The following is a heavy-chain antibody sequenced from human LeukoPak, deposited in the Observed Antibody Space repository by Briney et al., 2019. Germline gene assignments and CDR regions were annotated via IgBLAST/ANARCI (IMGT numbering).Heavy chain of an antibody. CDR1: GGSISSSSYY. CDR2: IYYSGST. Sequence: SETLSLTCTVSGGSISSSSYYGGWIRQPPGKGLEWIGSIYYSGSTYYNPSLKSRVTISVDTSKNQFSLKLSSVTAADTAVYYCARSGYYYYDSSGPSDYWGQGTLVTVSS. V-gene: IGHV4-39*01. J-gene: IGHJ4*02. D-gene: IGHD3-22*01. CDR3: ARSGYYYYDSSGPSDY.